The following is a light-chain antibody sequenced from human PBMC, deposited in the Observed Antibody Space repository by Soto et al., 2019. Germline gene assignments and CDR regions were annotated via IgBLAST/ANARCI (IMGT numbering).Light chain of an antibody. V-gene: IGKV1-5*01. CDR1: QSISSY. CDR2: DAS. Sequence: DVHVTLPPHSLSASVGDRVTITCRASQSISSYLNWYQQKPGKAPKLLIYDASSLESGVPQRFSGSGSGTEFTLTISSLQTDDISTYYCQPYYRYWRFGEGTKVDIK. CDR3: QPYYRYWR. J-gene: IGKJ1*01.